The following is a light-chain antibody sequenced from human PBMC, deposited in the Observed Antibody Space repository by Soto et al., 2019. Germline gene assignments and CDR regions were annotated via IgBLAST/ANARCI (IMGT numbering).Light chain of an antibody. CDR1: QSVGRN. Sequence: EIVMTQSPATLSVSPGERATLSCRASQSVGRNLAWCQQKPGQAPRLLIYGASTRATGIPARFSGSGSGTEFTLTISSLQSEDFAIYSCQQYNHWPPLTFGGGTKVEIK. CDR2: GAS. J-gene: IGKJ4*01. CDR3: QQYNHWPPLT. V-gene: IGKV3-15*01.